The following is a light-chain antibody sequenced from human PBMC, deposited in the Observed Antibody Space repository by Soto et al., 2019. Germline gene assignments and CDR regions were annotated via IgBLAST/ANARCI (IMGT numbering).Light chain of an antibody. V-gene: IGLV2-23*01. CDR3: CSSTYSNTLL. CDR1: ANDVGSYNL. CDR2: EGS. Sequence: QSALTQPASVSGSPGQAITISCTGTANDVGSYNLVSWYQQSPGRAPKLIIYEGSRRPSGVSNRFSASKSGNTASLTISGLQVEDEADYYCCSSTYSNTLLFGGGTKVTVL. J-gene: IGLJ2*01.